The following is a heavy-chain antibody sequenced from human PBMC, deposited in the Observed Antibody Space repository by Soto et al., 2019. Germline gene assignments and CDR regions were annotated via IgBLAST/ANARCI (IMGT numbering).Heavy chain of an antibody. CDR2: INGGNGNT. Sequence: RASVKVSCKASEYTFTSYTMHWVRQAPGQRLEWMGWINGGNGNTKYSQKFQGRVTITRDTSASTAYMELSSLRSDDTAVYYCARELQGLCYFDYWGQGTLVTVSS. J-gene: IGHJ4*02. V-gene: IGHV1-3*01. CDR1: EYTFTSYT. D-gene: IGHD4-4*01. CDR3: ARELQGLCYFDY.